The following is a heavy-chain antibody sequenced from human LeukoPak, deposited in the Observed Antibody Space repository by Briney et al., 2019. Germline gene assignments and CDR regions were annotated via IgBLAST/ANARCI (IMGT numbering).Heavy chain of an antibody. D-gene: IGHD1-1*01. CDR2: INPSAGST. J-gene: IGHJ5*02. V-gene: IGHV1-46*01. CDR3: ARDKNGINWFDP. Sequence: GASVKVSCKASGYSFSGYYMHWLRQAPGQGLEWMGVINPSAGSTTYAQMFQGRVTMTRDTSTSTVYMELSSLRSEDTAVYYCARDKNGINWFDPWGQGTLVTVSS. CDR1: GYSFSGYY.